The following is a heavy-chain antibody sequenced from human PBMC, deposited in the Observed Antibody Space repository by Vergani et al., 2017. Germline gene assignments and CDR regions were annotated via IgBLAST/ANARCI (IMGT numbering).Heavy chain of an antibody. CDR1: GFAFTNYG. CDR2: IRYDGPNK. J-gene: IGHJ6*02. CDR3: AKGCPISPYEMDI. V-gene: IGHV3-30*02. Sequence: HVQLVESGGGAVQPGGSLRLSCAASGFAFTNYGMHLVRQSPGKGLEWVAFIRYDGPNKYYADSVTGRVSISRDNSKSKLYLQLNSLISDDTAVYYCAKGCPISPYEMDIWGQGTTVTVSS. D-gene: IGHD2-21*01.